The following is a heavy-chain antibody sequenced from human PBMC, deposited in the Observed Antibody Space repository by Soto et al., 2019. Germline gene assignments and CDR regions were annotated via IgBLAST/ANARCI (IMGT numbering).Heavy chain of an antibody. CDR3: AKQGDYDFWSSSNNWLDP. D-gene: IGHD3-3*01. J-gene: IGHJ5*02. Sequence: GGSLRLSCAASGFSFSSYAISWFRQAPGKGLEWVSSIGGRGGSTYYADSVKGRFTISRDNSKNTVYLQMNSLRVEDTAVYYCAKQGDYDFWSSSNNWLDPWGQGTLVTVSS. CDR1: GFSFSSYA. V-gene: IGHV3-23*01. CDR2: IGGRGGST.